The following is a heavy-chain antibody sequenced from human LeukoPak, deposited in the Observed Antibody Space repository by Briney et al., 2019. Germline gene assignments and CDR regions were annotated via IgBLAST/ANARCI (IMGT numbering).Heavy chain of an antibody. V-gene: IGHV4-4*02. D-gene: IGHD4-17*01. J-gene: IGHJ6*02. CDR1: GGSISSSNW. Sequence: SGTLSLTCAVSGGSISSSNWWSWVRQPPGKGLEWIGEIYHSGSTNYNPSLKSRVTISVDKSKNQFSLKLSSVTAADTAVYYCARRTTVTTNGYHYYGMDVRGQGTTVTVSS. CDR3: ARRTTVTTNGYHYYGMDV. CDR2: IYHSGST.